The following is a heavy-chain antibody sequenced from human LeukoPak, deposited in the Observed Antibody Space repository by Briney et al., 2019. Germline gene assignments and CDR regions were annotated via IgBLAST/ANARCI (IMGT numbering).Heavy chain of an antibody. CDR3: ARDLSAGYCSSTSCPFYY. J-gene: IGHJ4*02. V-gene: IGHV4-4*02. CDR1: GGSISSSNW. CDR2: IYHSGST. D-gene: IGHD2-2*01. Sequence: SETLSLTCAVSGGSISSSNWWSWVRQPPGKGLEWIGEIYHSGSTNYNPSLKSRVTISVDKSKNQFSLKLSSVTAADTAVYYCARDLSAGYCSSTSCPFYYWGQGTLATVSS.